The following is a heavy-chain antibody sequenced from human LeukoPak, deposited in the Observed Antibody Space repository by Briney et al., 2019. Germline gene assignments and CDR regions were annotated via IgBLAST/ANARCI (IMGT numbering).Heavy chain of an antibody. CDR3: ARTESDILTGYYYYMDV. Sequence: ASVKVSCKASGYTFTSYGISWVRQAPGQGLEWMGWISTYNGNTNLAQKLQGRVTMTTDTSTSTAYMELRSLRSDDTAVYYCARTESDILTGYYYYMDVWGKGTTVTISS. V-gene: IGHV1-18*01. CDR1: GYTFTSYG. CDR2: ISTYNGNT. D-gene: IGHD3-9*01. J-gene: IGHJ6*03.